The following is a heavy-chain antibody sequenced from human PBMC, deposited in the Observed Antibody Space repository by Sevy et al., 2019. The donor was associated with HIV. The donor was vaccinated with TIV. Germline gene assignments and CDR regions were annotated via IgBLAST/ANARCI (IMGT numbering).Heavy chain of an antibody. CDR1: GFTFDDHG. CDR3: ARDAGTGGSYMGYYFGMDV. Sequence: GGSLRLSCVTSGFTFDDHGMHWVREIPGKGLEWVSGVSWNGRSLGYADTVKGRFIISRDNAKKSVSRQMNSLRTEDTALYYCARDAGTGGSYMGYYFGMDVWGQGITVTVSS. V-gene: IGHV3-9*01. J-gene: IGHJ6*02. CDR2: VSWNGRSL. D-gene: IGHD3-10*01.